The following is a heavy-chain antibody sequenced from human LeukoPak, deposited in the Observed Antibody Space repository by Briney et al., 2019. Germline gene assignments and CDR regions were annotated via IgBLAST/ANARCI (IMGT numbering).Heavy chain of an antibody. Sequence: SETLSLTCTVSGGSISSYYWSWIRQPAGKGLEWIGRIYTSGSTNYNPSLKSRVTISVDTSKNQFSLKLSSVTAADTAVYYCARLAPRITIFGVVPNYMDVWGKGTTVTVSS. J-gene: IGHJ6*03. D-gene: IGHD3-3*01. CDR3: ARLAPRITIFGVVPNYMDV. V-gene: IGHV4-4*07. CDR1: GGSISSYY. CDR2: IYTSGST.